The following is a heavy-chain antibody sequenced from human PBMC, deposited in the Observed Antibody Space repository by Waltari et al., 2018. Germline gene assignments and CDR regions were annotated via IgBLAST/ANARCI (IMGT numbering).Heavy chain of an antibody. J-gene: IGHJ6*02. Sequence: QVQLVQSGAEVKKPGSSVKVSCKASGGTFSSYAISWVRQAPGQGLEWMGRIIPIFGTANYAQKFQGRVTITADKSTSTAYMELSSLRSEDTAVYYCAREGAAAGNSYYYYYGMDVWGQGTTVTVSS. CDR2: IIPIFGTA. CDR3: AREGAAAGNSYYYYYGMDV. V-gene: IGHV1-69*08. CDR1: GGTFSSYA. D-gene: IGHD6-13*01.